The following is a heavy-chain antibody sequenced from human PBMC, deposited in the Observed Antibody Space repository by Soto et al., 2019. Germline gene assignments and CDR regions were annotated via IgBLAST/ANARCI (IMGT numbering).Heavy chain of an antibody. CDR1: GFTFSNCW. CDR3: AAVSANWYFDL. V-gene: IGHV3-74*01. Sequence: SLRLSCAASGFTFSNCWMHWVRQAPGKGLVWVSRISGDGSSTSYADSVRGRFTISRDNAKNTLYLQINSLRAEDTAVYYCAAVSANWYFDLWGRGTLVTVSS. J-gene: IGHJ2*01. D-gene: IGHD2-21*02. CDR2: ISGDGSST.